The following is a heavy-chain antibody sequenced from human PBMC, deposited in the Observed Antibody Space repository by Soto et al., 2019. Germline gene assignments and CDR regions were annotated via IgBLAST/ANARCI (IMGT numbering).Heavy chain of an antibody. CDR3: ARGRSYPGGNSGYYYFDY. D-gene: IGHD2-21*02. CDR1: GGTFSSYA. CDR2: IIPILGIA. J-gene: IGHJ4*02. Sequence: ASVKVSCKASGGTFSSYAISWVRQAPGQGLEWMGGIIPILGIANYAQKLQGRVTITADKSTSTAYMGLSSLRSEDTAVYYCARGRSYPGGNSGYYYFDYWGQGTLVTVSS. V-gene: IGHV1-69*10.